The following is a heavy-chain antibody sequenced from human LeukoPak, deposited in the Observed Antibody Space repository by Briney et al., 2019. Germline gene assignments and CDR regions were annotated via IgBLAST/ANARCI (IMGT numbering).Heavy chain of an antibody. D-gene: IGHD3-16*01. CDR1: GDSISSYY. CDR3: ARVGYYYGMDV. V-gene: IGHV4-59*01. CDR2: ISYSGST. J-gene: IGHJ6*02. Sequence: SETLSLTCTVSGDSISSYYWSWIRQPPGKGLEWIGYISYSGSTNYNPSLKSRVTISVDTSKNQFSLKLSSVTAADTAVYYCARVGYYYGMDVWGQGTTVTVSS.